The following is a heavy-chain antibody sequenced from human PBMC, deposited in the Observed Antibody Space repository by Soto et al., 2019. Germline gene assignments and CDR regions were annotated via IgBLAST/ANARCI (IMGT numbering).Heavy chain of an antibody. J-gene: IGHJ6*03. CDR2: INPNRGGT. CDR1: GYTFTGYY. CDR3: ARDDGSGRHDLGNYMDV. Sequence: QVQLVQSGAEVKKPGASVEVSCKASGYTFTGYYMHWVRQAPGQGLEWMGWINPNRGGTNNAQKFQGGVTDTRERYISTAYMELSRLRSDDTAVYYCARDDGSGRHDLGNYMDVWGKGTTVTVSS. D-gene: IGHD3-10*01. V-gene: IGHV1-2*02.